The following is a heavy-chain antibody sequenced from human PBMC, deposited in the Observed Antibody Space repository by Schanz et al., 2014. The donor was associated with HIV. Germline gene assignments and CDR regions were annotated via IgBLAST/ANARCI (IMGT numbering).Heavy chain of an antibody. Sequence: QVQLVQSGTEVKKPGASVKVSCKASGYTFISYGISWVRQAPGQGLEWMGWISAYNGNTNYAQKLQGRVTMTTDTSTSTAYMELRSLRSDDTAVYFCARSNYDILRERAYYYYYGLDVWGQGTTVTVSS. J-gene: IGHJ6*02. V-gene: IGHV1-18*01. CDR1: GYTFISYG. CDR2: ISAYNGNT. CDR3: ARSNYDILRERAYYYYYGLDV. D-gene: IGHD3-9*01.